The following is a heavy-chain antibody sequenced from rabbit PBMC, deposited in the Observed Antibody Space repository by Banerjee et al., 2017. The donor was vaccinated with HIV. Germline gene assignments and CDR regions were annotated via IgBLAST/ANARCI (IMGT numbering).Heavy chain of an antibody. CDR3: ARYDTGDYGGYAYGLNL. V-gene: IGHV1S47*01. Sequence: QEQLVESGGGLVQPGGSLKLSCKASGFDFSSYGVSWVRQAPGKGLEWIGYIDPVFGSTLYADWVNGRFTISSHNAQNTLYLQLNSLTAADTATYFCARYDTGDYGGYAYGLNLWGPGTLVTVS. CDR2: IDPVFGST. J-gene: IGHJ4*01. CDR1: GFDFSSYG. D-gene: IGHD6-1*01.